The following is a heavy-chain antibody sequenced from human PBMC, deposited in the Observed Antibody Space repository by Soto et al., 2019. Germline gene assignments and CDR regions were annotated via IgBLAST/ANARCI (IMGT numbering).Heavy chain of an antibody. J-gene: IGHJ6*02. Sequence: ASVKVSCKASGYTFTSYGISWVRQAPGQGLEWMGWISAYNGNTNYAQKLQGRVTMTTDTSTSTAYMELSSLRSEDTAVYYCARVAAYYYDSSAKGAPDYYYYGMDVWGQGTTVTVSS. CDR1: GYTFTSYG. D-gene: IGHD3-22*01. V-gene: IGHV1-18*01. CDR3: ARVAAYYYDSSAKGAPDYYYYGMDV. CDR2: ISAYNGNT.